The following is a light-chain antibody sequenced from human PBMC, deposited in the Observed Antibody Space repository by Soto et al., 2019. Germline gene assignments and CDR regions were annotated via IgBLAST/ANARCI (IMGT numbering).Light chain of an antibody. CDR2: AAP. J-gene: IGKJ2*01. CDR3: EHDYSTPPF. V-gene: IGKV1-39*01. CDR1: QSISSY. Sequence: DIQMTQSPSSLSASVGDRVTITCRASQSISSYLNWYQQKPGKAPKLLIYAAPSLQSKVPPRFSGSESVTDFNLTISGPQPDAFATYYCEHDYSTPPFFGKRTKLDIK.